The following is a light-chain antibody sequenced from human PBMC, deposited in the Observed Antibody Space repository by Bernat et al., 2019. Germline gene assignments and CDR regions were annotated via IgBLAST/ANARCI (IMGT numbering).Light chain of an antibody. CDR1: QSVSSNY. CDR2: GAS. J-gene: IGKJ1*01. Sequence: EIVLTQSPGTLSLSPGERATLSCRASQSVSSNYLAWYQQKPGQAPRLLIYGASSRATAIPDRFSGSGYGTDFTLTISRLEPEDFALYYCQQYGSSPRTFGQGTKVEIK. CDR3: QQYGSSPRT. V-gene: IGKV3-20*01.